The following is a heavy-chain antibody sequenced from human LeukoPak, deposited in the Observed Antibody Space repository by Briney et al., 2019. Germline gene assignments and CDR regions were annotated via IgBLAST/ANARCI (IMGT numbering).Heavy chain of an antibody. V-gene: IGHV3-30*02. CDR3: AKDKRALLHYMDV. CDR1: GFTFSSYD. D-gene: IGHD2-21*02. Sequence: KTGGSLRLSCAASGFTFSSYDMHWVRQAPGKGLEWVAFIRYDGSNRYYADSVKGRFTISRDKSKNTLYLQMNSLRAEDTAVYYCAKDKRALLHYMDVWGKGTTVTISS. CDR2: IRYDGSNR. J-gene: IGHJ6*03.